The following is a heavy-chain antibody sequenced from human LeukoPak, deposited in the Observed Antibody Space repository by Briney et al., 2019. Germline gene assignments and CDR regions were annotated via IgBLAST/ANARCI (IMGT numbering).Heavy chain of an antibody. J-gene: IGHJ4*02. CDR1: GYTFRGNY. D-gene: IGHD4-23*01. CDR3: ARDQSSVTLYFFDY. V-gene: IGHV1-2*02. CDR2: IDANNGDT. Sequence: ASVKISCKASGYTFRGNYIHWLRQAPGQGLEWMGWIDANNGDTKSAQKFQGRVTMSRDTCISTAYMDLSSLSPDDAAVYYCARDQSSVTLYFFDYWGQGTLVTVSS.